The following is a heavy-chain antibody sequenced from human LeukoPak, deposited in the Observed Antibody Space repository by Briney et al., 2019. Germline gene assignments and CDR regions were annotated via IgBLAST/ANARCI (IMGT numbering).Heavy chain of an antibody. J-gene: IGHJ4*02. CDR2: INHSGST. CDR3: ARGQTLGYCSGGSCRHATPSHFDY. CDR1: GGSFSGYY. D-gene: IGHD2-15*01. Sequence: PSETLSLTCAVYGGSFSGYYWSWIRQPPGKGLEWIGEINHSGSTNYNPSLKSRVTISVDTSKNQFSLKLSSVTAADTAVYYCARGQTLGYCSGGSCRHATPSHFDYWGQGTLVTVSS. V-gene: IGHV4-34*01.